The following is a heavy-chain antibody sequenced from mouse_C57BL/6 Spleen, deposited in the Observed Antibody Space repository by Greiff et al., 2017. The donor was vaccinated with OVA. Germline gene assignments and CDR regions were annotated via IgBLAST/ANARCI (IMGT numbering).Heavy chain of an antibody. D-gene: IGHD1-1*01. Sequence: VQLQQPGAELVMPGASVKLSCKASGYTFTSYWMHWVKQRPGQGLEWIGEIDPSDSYTNYNQKFKGKSTLTVDKSSSTAYMQLSSLTSEDPAVYYCARNYGSSFDYWGQGTTLTVSS. CDR3: ARNYGSSFDY. CDR1: GYTFTSYW. J-gene: IGHJ2*01. V-gene: IGHV1-69*01. CDR2: IDPSDSYT.